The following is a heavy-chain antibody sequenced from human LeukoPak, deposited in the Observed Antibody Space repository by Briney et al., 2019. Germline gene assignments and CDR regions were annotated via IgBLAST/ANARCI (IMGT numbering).Heavy chain of an antibody. CDR2: ISSSSSTI. J-gene: IGHJ5*02. V-gene: IGHV3-11*04. Sequence: GGSLRLSCAASGFTFSDHYMDWVRQAPGKGLGWVSYISSSSSTIYYADSVKGRFTISRDNAKNSLYLQMNSLRAEHTAVYHRARNIRLGYSRTWGQGTLVTVSS. CDR1: GFTFSDHY. CDR3: ARNIRLGYSRT. D-gene: IGHD6-13*01.